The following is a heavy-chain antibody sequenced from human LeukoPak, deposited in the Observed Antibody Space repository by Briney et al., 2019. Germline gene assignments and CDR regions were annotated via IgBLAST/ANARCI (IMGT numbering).Heavy chain of an antibody. J-gene: IGHJ5*02. Sequence: SETLSLTCIVSGGSISSSSYYWGWVRQPPGKGLEWIGSIYYSGSTHCNPSLKSRVTISVDTSKNQFSLKLSSVTAADTAVYYCARLGLPTYGFGWFDPWGQGTLVTVSS. CDR2: IYYSGST. CDR3: ARLGLPTYGFGWFDP. D-gene: IGHD3-10*01. V-gene: IGHV4-39*01. CDR1: GGSISSSSYY.